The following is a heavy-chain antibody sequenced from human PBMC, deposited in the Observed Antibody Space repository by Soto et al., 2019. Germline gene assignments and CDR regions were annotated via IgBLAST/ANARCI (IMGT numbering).Heavy chain of an antibody. CDR1: GGSISSSSYY. Sequence: SETLSLTCTVSGGSISSSSYYWGWIRQPPGKGLEWIGSIYYSGSTYYNPSLKSRVTISVDTSKNQFSLKLSSVTAADTAVYYCARIGNYYDYIWGSYRLYYSYYYYMDVWGKGTTLPVSS. CDR2: IYYSGST. V-gene: IGHV4-39*01. D-gene: IGHD3-16*02. CDR3: ARIGNYYDYIWGSYRLYYSYYYYMDV. J-gene: IGHJ6*03.